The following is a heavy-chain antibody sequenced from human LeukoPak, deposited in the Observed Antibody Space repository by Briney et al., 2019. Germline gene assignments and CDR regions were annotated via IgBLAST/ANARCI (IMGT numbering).Heavy chain of an antibody. V-gene: IGHV1-2*02. Sequence: ASVKVSCKASGYIFTGYYVHWMRQAPGQGLEWMGWINPYSGDTEYGQKFQSRVTMTRDTSIATAYMEMTGLAPDDTAVYYCARDRGPSYDSGIYFQYYFHYWGQGTLVTVSS. D-gene: IGHD3-10*01. CDR1: GYIFTGYY. CDR3: ARDRGPSYDSGIYFQYYFHY. CDR2: INPYSGDT. J-gene: IGHJ4*02.